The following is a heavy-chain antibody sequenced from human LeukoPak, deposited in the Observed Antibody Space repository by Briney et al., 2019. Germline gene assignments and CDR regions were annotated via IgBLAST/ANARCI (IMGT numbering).Heavy chain of an antibody. CDR2: ISGSGDST. D-gene: IGHD3-9*01. CDR3: ANVRYFDWYYFDY. V-gene: IGHV3-23*01. CDR1: GFTFSTYA. Sequence: GGSLRLSCAASGFTFSTYAMNWVRQAPGKGLDWVSGISGSGDSTYYADSVKGRFTISRDNSKYTLYLQMNSLRAEDTAVYYCANVRYFDWYYFDYWGQGALVTVSS. J-gene: IGHJ4*02.